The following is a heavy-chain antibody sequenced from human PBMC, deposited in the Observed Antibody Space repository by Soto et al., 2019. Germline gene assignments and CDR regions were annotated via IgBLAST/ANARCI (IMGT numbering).Heavy chain of an antibody. V-gene: IGHV6-1*01. Sequence: PSQTLSLTCAISGDSVSSNSAAWNWIRQSPSRGLEWLGRTYYRSKWYNDYAVSVKSRITINPDTSKNQFSLQPNSVTPEDKAVYYCERARLGIAAAGPFDYWGQGNLVYVS. CDR2: TYYRSKWYN. J-gene: IGHJ4*02. D-gene: IGHD6-13*01. CDR3: ERARLGIAAAGPFDY. CDR1: GDSVSSNSAA.